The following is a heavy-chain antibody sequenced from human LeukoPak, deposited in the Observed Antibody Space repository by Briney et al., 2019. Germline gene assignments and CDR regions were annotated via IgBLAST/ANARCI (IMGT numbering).Heavy chain of an antibody. CDR3: AKQDIVVVPAAIEDWFDP. J-gene: IGHJ5*02. V-gene: IGHV3-23*01. D-gene: IGHD2-2*01. CDR2: ISGSGGST. CDR1: GFTFSSYA. Sequence: GGSLRLSCAASGFTFSSYAMSWVRQAPGKGLEWVSAISGSGGSTYYADSVRGRFTISRDNSKNTLYLQMNSLRAEDTAVYYCAKQDIVVVPAAIEDWFDPWGQGTLVTVSS.